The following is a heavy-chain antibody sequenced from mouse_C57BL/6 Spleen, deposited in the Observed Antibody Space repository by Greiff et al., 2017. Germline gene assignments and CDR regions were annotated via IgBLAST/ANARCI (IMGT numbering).Heavy chain of an antibody. J-gene: IGHJ2*01. D-gene: IGHD6-1*01. CDR2: INPNNGGT. CDR1: GYTFTDYY. CDR3: AAFPLGFDY. V-gene: IGHV1-26*01. Sequence: EVQLQQSGPELVKPGASVKISCKASGYTFTDYYINWVKQSHGKSLEWIGDINPNNGGTSYNQKFKGKATLTVDKSSSTAYMELRSLTSEDSAVYYCAAFPLGFDYWGQGTTLTVSS.